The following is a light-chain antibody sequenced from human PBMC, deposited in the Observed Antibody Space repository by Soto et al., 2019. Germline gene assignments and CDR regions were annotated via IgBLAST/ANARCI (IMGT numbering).Light chain of an antibody. J-gene: IGLJ3*02. CDR2: SNG. V-gene: IGLV1-44*01. CDR3: AAWDDSQKAML. CDR1: GSNIGENA. Sequence: QSVLTQPPSASGTPGQTVTISCSGTGSNIGENAVNWYRHLPGTAPQLLIYSNGLMPSGVPHRFSGSKSGTAGSLAISGLQSEDEAHYYCAAWDDSQKAMLFGGGTKVTVL.